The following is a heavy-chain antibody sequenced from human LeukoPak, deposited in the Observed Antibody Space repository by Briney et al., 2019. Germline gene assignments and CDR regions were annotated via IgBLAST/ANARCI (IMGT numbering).Heavy chain of an antibody. J-gene: IGHJ4*02. CDR2: IGGSGGSP. CDR1: GFTFNTYA. D-gene: IGHD1-26*01. CDR3: ASFTIVGATIENY. V-gene: IGHV3-23*01. Sequence: PGGSLRLSCEASGFTFNTYAMNWVRQAPGKGLEWVSVIGGSGGSPYYADSVKGRFTISRDNSKNTLYLQMNSLRAEDTAVYYCASFTIVGATIENYWGQGTLVTVSS.